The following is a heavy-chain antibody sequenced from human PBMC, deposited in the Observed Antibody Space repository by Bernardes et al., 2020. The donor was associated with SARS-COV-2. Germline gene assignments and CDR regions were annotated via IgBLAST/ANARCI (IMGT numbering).Heavy chain of an antibody. D-gene: IGHD5-18*01. CDR1: GYSFTNYW. CDR3: ARPRGYSYDVFDY. Sequence: GESLKISCKGSGYSFTNYWIGWVRQMPGKGLEWMGIIYPGDSETRYSPSFQGHVTISAVKSISTAYLQWSSLRASDTAMYFCARPRGYSYDVFDYWGQGTLVTVSS. J-gene: IGHJ4*02. V-gene: IGHV5-51*01. CDR2: IYPGDSET.